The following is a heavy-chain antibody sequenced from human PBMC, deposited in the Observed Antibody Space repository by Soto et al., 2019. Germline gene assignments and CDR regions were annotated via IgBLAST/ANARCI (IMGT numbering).Heavy chain of an antibody. V-gene: IGHV3-74*01. CDR1: GFTFSNYW. CDR3: TGDVDSSA. CDR2: IKTDGSST. D-gene: IGHD6-19*01. J-gene: IGHJ5*02. Sequence: EVQLVESGGDLVQPGGSLRLSCAASGFTFSNYWMHWVRQAPGKGLVWVSRIKTDGSSTSYADSVKGRFTISRDNAKNTLYLHMNSVRAEDTAVYYCTGDVDSSAWGQGTLVTVSS.